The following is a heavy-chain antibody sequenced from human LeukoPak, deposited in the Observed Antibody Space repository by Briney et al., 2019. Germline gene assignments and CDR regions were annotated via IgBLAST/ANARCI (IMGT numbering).Heavy chain of an antibody. Sequence: SETLSLTCAVSGGSISSNNWWGWVRQPPGKGLEWIGEIYHSGSPNYNPSLKSRVTISVDTSKNQFSLKLSSVTAADTAVYYCARDSVVGYCSGGSCYSLENAFDIWGQGTMVTVSS. J-gene: IGHJ3*02. D-gene: IGHD2-15*01. CDR1: GGSISSNNW. V-gene: IGHV4-4*02. CDR2: IYHSGSP. CDR3: ARDSVVGYCSGGSCYSLENAFDI.